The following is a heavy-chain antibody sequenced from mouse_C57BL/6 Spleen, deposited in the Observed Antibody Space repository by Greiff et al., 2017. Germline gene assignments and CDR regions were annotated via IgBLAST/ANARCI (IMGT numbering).Heavy chain of an antibody. CDR1: GYAFTNYL. CDR3: ATMITGYYFDY. V-gene: IGHV1-54*01. J-gene: IGHJ2*01. Sequence: QVQLQQSGAELVRPGTSVTVSCKASGYAFTNYLIEWVKQRPGQGLEWIGVINPGSGGTNYNEKFKGKATLTADKSSSTAYMQLSSLTSEDSAVYFCATMITGYYFDYWGQGTTLTVSS. D-gene: IGHD2-4*01. CDR2: INPGSGGT.